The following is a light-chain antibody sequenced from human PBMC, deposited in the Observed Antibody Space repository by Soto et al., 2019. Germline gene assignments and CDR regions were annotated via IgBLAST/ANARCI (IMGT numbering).Light chain of an antibody. J-gene: IGKJ1*01. CDR2: AAS. V-gene: IGKV3-15*01. Sequence: EIVMTQSPATLSVSPGERATLSCRASQSLSFNLAWYQQKPGQAPRLLIYAASTRATGIPARFSGSGSGTEFTLTISSLQSEDFAVYYCQQYDKWPRTFGQGTKVDIK. CDR1: QSLSFN. CDR3: QQYDKWPRT.